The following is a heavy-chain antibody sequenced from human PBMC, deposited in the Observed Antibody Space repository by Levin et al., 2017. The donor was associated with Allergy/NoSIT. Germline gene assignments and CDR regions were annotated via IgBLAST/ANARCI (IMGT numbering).Heavy chain of an antibody. J-gene: IGHJ3*02. CDR2: IYHSGST. CDR3: ARVKDTMVQGIRAGAFDI. Sequence: PSETLSLTCAVSGGSISSGGYSWSWIRQPPGKGLEWIGYIYHSGSTYYNPSLKSRVTISVDRSKNQFSLKLSSVTAADTAVYYCARVKDTMVQGIRAGAFDIWGQGTMVTVSS. D-gene: IGHD3-10*01. V-gene: IGHV4-30-2*01. CDR1: GGSISSGGYS.